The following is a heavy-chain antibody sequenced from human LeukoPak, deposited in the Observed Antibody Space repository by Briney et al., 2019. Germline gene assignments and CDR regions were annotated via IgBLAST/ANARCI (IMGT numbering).Heavy chain of an antibody. J-gene: IGHJ4*02. CDR1: GFTVSSNY. Sequence: GGSLRLSCAASGFTVSSNYMSWVRQAPGKGLEWVSVIYSGGSTYYADSAKGRFTVSRDNSKNTLFLQINSLRAEDTAIYYCAKSGSGKVDYWGQGTLVTVSS. CDR3: AKSGSGKVDY. V-gene: IGHV3-53*01. CDR2: IYSGGST. D-gene: IGHD3-10*01.